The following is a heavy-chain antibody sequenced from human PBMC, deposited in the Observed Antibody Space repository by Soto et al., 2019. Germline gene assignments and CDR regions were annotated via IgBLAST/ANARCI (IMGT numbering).Heavy chain of an antibody. CDR3: ARDRSGSDYSLGSDY. Sequence: VGSLRLSCAASGFTFSSYSMNWVRQAPGKGLEWVSFISSSSSYIYYADSVKGRFTISRDNAKNSLYLQMNSLRAEDTAVYFCARDRSGSDYSLGSDYWGQGTLVTVSS. J-gene: IGHJ4*02. D-gene: IGHD3-22*01. CDR2: ISSSSSYI. CDR1: GFTFSSYS. V-gene: IGHV3-21*01.